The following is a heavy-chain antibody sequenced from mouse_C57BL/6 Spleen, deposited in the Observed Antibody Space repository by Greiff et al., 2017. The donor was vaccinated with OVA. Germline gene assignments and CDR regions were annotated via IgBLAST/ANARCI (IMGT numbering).Heavy chain of an antibody. J-gene: IGHJ3*01. V-gene: IGHV5-9*01. D-gene: IGHD1-1*02. CDR1: GFTFSSYT. CDR3: ARGGAYASFAY. Sequence: EVQGVESGGGLVKPGGSLKLSCAASGFTFSSYTMSWVRQTPEKRLEWVATISGGGGNTYYPDSVKGRFTISRDNAKNTLYLQMSSLRSADTALYYYARGGAYASFAYWGQGTLVTVSA. CDR2: ISGGGGNT.